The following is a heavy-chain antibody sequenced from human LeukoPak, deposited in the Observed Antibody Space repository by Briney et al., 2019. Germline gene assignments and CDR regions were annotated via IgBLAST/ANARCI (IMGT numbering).Heavy chain of an antibody. J-gene: IGHJ6*03. Sequence: PSETLSLTCTVSGYSISSGYYWGWIRQPPGKGLEWIGEINHSGSTNYNPSLKSRVTISVDTSKNQFSLKLSSVTAADTAVYYCARGRIGYYYMDVWGKGTTVTVSS. CDR1: GYSISSGYY. CDR2: INHSGST. V-gene: IGHV4-38-2*02. CDR3: ARGRIGYYYMDV.